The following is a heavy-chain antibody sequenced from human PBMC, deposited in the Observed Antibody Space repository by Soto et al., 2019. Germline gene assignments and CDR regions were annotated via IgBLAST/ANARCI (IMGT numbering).Heavy chain of an antibody. D-gene: IGHD3-22*01. CDR2: ISFDGDIK. J-gene: IGHJ6*02. V-gene: IGHV3-30*03. CDR3: TTDSPRTSYYYDSSGYYYYYGMDV. Sequence: GGSLRLSCAASGFTFNNYDMHWVRQAPGKGLEWVAVISFDGDIKYCADSVKGRFTISRDDSKNTLYLQMNSLKTEDTAVYYCTTDSPRTSYYYDSSGYYYYYGMDVWGQGTTVTISS. CDR1: GFTFNNYD.